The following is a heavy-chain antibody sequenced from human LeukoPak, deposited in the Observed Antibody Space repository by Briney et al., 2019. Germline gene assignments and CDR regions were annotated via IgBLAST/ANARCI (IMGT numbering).Heavy chain of an antibody. CDR1: GYSISSGYY. V-gene: IGHV4-38-2*02. D-gene: IGHD6-25*01. J-gene: IGHJ4*01. CDR2: IYHSGST. CDR3: AKSGGYGLIDY. Sequence: SETLSLTCTVSGYSISSGYYWGWIRQPPGKGLEWIGSIYHSGSTNYNPSLKSRVTISVDTSKNQFSLKVNSVTAADTAVYYCAKSGGYGLIDYWGQGTLVTVSS.